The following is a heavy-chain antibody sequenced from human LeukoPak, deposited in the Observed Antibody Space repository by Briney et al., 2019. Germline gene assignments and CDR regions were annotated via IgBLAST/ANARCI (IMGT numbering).Heavy chain of an antibody. D-gene: IGHD3-10*01. CDR3: ARGDGATPPDAFDI. Sequence: GGSLRLSCAASGFTFSPYSMNWVRQAPGKGLEWVAYISSSSSYIYYADSVKGRFIISRDNAKNSLSLQMNSLRGEDTAVYYCARGDGATPPDAFDIWGQGTMVTVSS. CDR1: GFTFSPYS. CDR2: ISSSSSYI. V-gene: IGHV3-21*01. J-gene: IGHJ3*02.